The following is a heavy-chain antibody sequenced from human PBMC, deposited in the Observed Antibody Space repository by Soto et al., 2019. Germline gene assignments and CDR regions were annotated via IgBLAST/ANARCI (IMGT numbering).Heavy chain of an antibody. J-gene: IGHJ5*02. D-gene: IGHD1-26*01. CDR1: GGSISSYY. CDR3: ARDQKMGSIDP. CDR2: IYYTGTT. V-gene: IGHV4-59*01. Sequence: PSETLSLTCSVAGGSISSYYWSWIRQSAGKGLEWIGYIYYTGTTNYNPSLKSRVTISLDTSRNQFSLRLTSVTAADTAVYFCARDQKMGSIDPLCQRTLVTVSS.